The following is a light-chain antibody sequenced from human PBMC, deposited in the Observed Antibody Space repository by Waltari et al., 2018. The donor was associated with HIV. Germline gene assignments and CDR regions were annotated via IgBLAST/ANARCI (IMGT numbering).Light chain of an antibody. CDR3: ATWDSGLSAVV. CDR1: SSTIGYNY. V-gene: IGLV1-51*01. CDR2: DNN. J-gene: IGLJ2*01. Sequence: QSVLTQPPSVSATPGPKVTISCSGSSSTIGYNYVFWYQQLPGTAPKLLIYDNNKRPSGIPDRFSGSKSGTSATLGITGLQTGDEADYYCATWDSGLSAVVFGGGTKLTVL.